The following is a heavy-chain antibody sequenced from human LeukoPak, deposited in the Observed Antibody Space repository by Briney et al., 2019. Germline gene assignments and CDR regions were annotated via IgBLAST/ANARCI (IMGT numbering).Heavy chain of an antibody. CDR2: IYYSGST. CDR3: ARLSRALDGSGSYAFDI. Sequence: SETLSLTCTVSGGSISSSNYYWGWIRQPPGKGLEWIGSIYYSGSTYYSPSLKSRVTISVDTSKNQFSLKLSSVTAADTAVYYCARLSRALDGSGSYAFDIWGQGTMVTVSS. CDR1: GGSISSSNYY. V-gene: IGHV4-39*01. D-gene: IGHD3-10*01. J-gene: IGHJ3*02.